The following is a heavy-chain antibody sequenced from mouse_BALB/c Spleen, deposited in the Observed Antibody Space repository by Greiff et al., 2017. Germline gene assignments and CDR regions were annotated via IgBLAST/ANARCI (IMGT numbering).Heavy chain of an antibody. J-gene: IGHJ4*01. V-gene: IGHV2-2*02. CDR2: IWSGGST. Sequence: QVQLKESGPGLVQPSQSLSITCTVSGFSLTSYGVHWVRQSPGKGLEWLGVIWSGGSTDYNAAFISRLSISKDNSKSQVFFKMNSLQANDTAIYYCARKDRYEDYYAMDYWGQGTSVTVSS. CDR3: ARKDRYEDYYAMDY. CDR1: GFSLTSYG. D-gene: IGHD2-14*01.